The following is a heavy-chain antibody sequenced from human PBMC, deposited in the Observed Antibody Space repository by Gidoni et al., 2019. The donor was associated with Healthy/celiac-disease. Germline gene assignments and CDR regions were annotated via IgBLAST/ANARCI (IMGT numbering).Heavy chain of an antibody. J-gene: IGHJ4*02. CDR3: AKRRMVRGVIISEEFDY. CDR1: GFTFSSSG. V-gene: IGHV3-30*18. Sequence: QVQLVESGGGVVQPGRSLRLSCAASGFTFSSSGMHWVRQAPGKGLEWVAVISYDGSNKYYADSVKGRFTISRDNSKNTLYLQMNSLRAEDTAVYYCAKRRMVRGVIISEEFDYWGQGTLVTVSS. CDR2: ISYDGSNK. D-gene: IGHD3-10*01.